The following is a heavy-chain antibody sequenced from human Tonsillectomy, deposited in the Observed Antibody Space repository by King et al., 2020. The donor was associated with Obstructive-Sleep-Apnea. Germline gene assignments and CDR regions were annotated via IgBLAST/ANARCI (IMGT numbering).Heavy chain of an antibody. CDR3: ARGEYCSSTSCYWEYDFDY. CDR2: ISKDGSNK. D-gene: IGHD2-2*01. V-gene: IGHV3-30*04. CDR1: GFTFSSYA. Sequence: QLVQSGGGVVQPGRSLRLSCAASGFTFSSYAMYWVRQAPGKGLGWVAVISKDGSNKYYADSVKGRFTISRDNSKNTLYVQMNSLRAADTAVYYCARGEYCSSTSCYWEYDFDYWGQGTLVTVSS. J-gene: IGHJ4*02.